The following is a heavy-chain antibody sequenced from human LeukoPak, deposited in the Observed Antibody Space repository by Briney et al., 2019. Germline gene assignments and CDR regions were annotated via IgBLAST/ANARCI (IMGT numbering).Heavy chain of an antibody. V-gene: IGHV3-30*02. CDR2: IRHDGNSK. CDR1: GFTFRTYG. CDR3: AKDESPNDYGDFYYFDH. Sequence: GGSLRLSCAASGFTFRTYGMQWVRQAPGKGREGVAFIRHDGNSKYYADSVKGRFTISRDNSRSTLYLEVNSLRVEDTAVYYCAKDESPNDYGDFYYFDHWGQGTLVTVSS. J-gene: IGHJ4*02. D-gene: IGHD4-17*01.